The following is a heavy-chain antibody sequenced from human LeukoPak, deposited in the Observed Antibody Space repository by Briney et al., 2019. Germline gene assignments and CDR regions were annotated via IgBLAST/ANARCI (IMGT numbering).Heavy chain of an antibody. Sequence: GESLKISCKGSGNSFTSYWIGWVRQMPGKGLEWMGIIYPGESDTRYSTSFQGQVTISADKSISTAYLQWSSLKASDTAMYYCASTGCSGGSCYSIYFQHWGQGTLVTVSS. CDR3: ASTGCSGGSCYSIYFQH. J-gene: IGHJ1*01. D-gene: IGHD2-15*01. V-gene: IGHV5-51*01. CDR1: GNSFTSYW. CDR2: IYPGESDT.